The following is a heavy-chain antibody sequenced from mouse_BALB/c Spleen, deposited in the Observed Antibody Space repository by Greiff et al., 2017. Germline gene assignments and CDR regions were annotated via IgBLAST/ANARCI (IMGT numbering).Heavy chain of an antibody. Sequence: QVQLQQSGPSLVQPSQSLSITCTVSGFSLTSYGVHWVRQSPGKGLEWLGVIWAGGSTNYNSALMSRLSISKDNSKSQVFLKMNSLQTDDTAMYYCARDGGLLYAMDYWGQGTSVTVSS. CDR1: GFSLTSYG. CDR2: IWAGGST. J-gene: IGHJ4*01. V-gene: IGHV2-9*02. D-gene: IGHD2-3*01. CDR3: ARDGGLLYAMDY.